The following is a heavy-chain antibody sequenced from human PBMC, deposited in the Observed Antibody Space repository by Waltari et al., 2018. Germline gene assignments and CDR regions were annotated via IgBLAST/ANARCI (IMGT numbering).Heavy chain of an antibody. CDR1: GYTLTELS. V-gene: IGHV1-24*01. J-gene: IGHJ3*02. CDR3: ATEEGTYCGGDCYSAFDI. Sequence: QVQLVQSGAEVKKPGASVKVSCKVSGYTLTELSMHWVRQAPGKGLEWMGGVDPEDGEPSYEQRFQGGATMTEDTSTDTAYMELSSLRSEDTAVYYCATEEGTYCGGDCYSAFDIWGQGTMVTVSS. D-gene: IGHD2-21*01. CDR2: VDPEDGEP.